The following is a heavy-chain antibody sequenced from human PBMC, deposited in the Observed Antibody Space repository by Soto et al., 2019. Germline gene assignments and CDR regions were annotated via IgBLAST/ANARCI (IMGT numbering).Heavy chain of an antibody. V-gene: IGHV4-34*01. D-gene: IGHD4-4*01. J-gene: IGHJ6*03. CDR1: GGSFSGYY. Sequence: SETLSLTCAVYGGSFSGYYWSWIRQPPGKGLEWIGEINHSGSTNYNPSLKSRVTISVDKSKNQFSLKLSSVTAADTAVYYCARGGNYSRLYYYYYYMDVWGKGTTVTVSS. CDR2: INHSGST. CDR3: ARGGNYSRLYYYYYYMDV.